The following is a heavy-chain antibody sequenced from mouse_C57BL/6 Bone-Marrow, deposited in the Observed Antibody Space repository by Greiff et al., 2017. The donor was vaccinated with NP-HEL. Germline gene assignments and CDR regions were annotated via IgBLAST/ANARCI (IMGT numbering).Heavy chain of an antibody. CDR1: GFTFSDYY. D-gene: IGHD2-3*01. Sequence: DVKLVESEGGLVQPGSSMKLSCTASGFTFSDYYMAWVRQVPEKGLEWVANINYDGSSTYYLDSLKSRFIISRDNAKNILYLQMSSLKSEDTATYYCARDVVIYEGYPTDLWYFDVWGTGTTVTVSS. CDR2: INYDGSST. V-gene: IGHV5-16*01. J-gene: IGHJ1*03. CDR3: ARDVVIYEGYPTDLWYFDV.